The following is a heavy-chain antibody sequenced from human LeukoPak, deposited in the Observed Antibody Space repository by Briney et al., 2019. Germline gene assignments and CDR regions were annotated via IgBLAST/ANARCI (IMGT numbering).Heavy chain of an antibody. J-gene: IGHJ6*03. Sequence: SETLSLTCAVYGGSFSGYYWSWIRQPPGKGLEWIGEINHSGSTNYNPSLKSRVTISVDTSKNQFSLKLSSVTAADTAVYYCARTGVQLERRTLVVGYYYYMDVWGKGTTVTVSS. V-gene: IGHV4-34*01. CDR1: GGSFSGYY. D-gene: IGHD1-1*01. CDR2: INHSGST. CDR3: ARTGVQLERRTLVVGYYYYMDV.